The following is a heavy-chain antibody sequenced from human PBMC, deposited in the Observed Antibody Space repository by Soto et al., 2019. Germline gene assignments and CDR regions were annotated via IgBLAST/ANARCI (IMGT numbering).Heavy chain of an antibody. CDR1: GFTFSDHY. Sequence: GGSLRLSCAASGFTFSDHYMDWVRQAPGKGLEWVGRTRNKANSYTTEYAASVKGRFTISRDDSKNSLYLQMNSLKTEDTAVYYCARATVTLGVGKPTVYYFDYWGQGTLVTVSS. D-gene: IGHD4-17*01. V-gene: IGHV3-72*01. CDR2: TRNKANSYTT. J-gene: IGHJ4*02. CDR3: ARATVTLGVGKPTVYYFDY.